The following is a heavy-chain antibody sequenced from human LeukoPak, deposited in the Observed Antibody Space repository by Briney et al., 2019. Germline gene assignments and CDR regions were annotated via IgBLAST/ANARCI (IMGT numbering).Heavy chain of an antibody. V-gene: IGHV1-2*02. CDR2: INPNSGGT. CDR1: GYTFTGYY. CDR3: ARMARSRNSYDAFDI. D-gene: IGHD2-2*01. J-gene: IGHJ3*02. Sequence: GASVKVSCKASGYTFTGYYMHWVRQAPGQGLEWMGWINPNSGGTNYAQKFQGRVTMTRDTSISTAYMELSRLRSDDTAVYYCARMARSRNSYDAFDIWGQGTMVNVSS.